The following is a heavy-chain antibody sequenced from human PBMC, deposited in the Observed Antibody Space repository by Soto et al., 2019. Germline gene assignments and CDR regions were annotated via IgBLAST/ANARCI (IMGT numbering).Heavy chain of an antibody. V-gene: IGHV1-3*01. Sequence: QVQLVQSGAEVKKPGASVKVSCKASGYTFTNYAIHWVRQAPGQRLEWMGWINAAYGNTQYSQKFQVRVTITRDRFATTAYMELSSLRSEDTAVYYCAKDVIFVQGYVDVWGKGTTVIVSS. CDR3: AKDVIFVQGYVDV. J-gene: IGHJ6*03. D-gene: IGHD3-3*01. CDR1: GYTFTNYA. CDR2: INAAYGNT.